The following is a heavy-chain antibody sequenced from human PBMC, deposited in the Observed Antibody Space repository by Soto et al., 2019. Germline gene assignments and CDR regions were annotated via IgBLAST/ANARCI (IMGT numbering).Heavy chain of an antibody. V-gene: IGHV4-30-4*01. J-gene: IGHJ5*02. CDR1: GGSLSSGDYY. CDR2: TSYSGST. CDR3: ARHTRNQFDP. Sequence: SETLSLTCTVSGGSLSSGDYYWSWIRQPPGKGLEWIGYTSYSGSTYYNPSLKSRVTISVDTYKNQVSLKLSSVTAADTAVYYCARHTRNQFDPWGQGTLVTVSS.